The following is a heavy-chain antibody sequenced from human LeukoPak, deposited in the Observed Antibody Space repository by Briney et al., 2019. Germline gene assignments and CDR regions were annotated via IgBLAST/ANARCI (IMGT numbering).Heavy chain of an antibody. Sequence: PSETLSLTCTVSGGSISSGSYYWSWIRQPAGKGLEWIGRIYTSGSTNYNPSLKSRVTISVDTSKNQFSLKLSSVTAADTAVYYCARDHSGSYPGGLDYWGQGTLVTVSS. D-gene: IGHD1-26*01. J-gene: IGHJ4*02. CDR2: IYTSGST. CDR3: ARDHSGSYPGGLDY. V-gene: IGHV4-61*02. CDR1: GGSISSGSYY.